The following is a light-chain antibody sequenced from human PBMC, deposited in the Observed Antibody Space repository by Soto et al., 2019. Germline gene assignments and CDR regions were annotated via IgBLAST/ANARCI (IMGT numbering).Light chain of an antibody. V-gene: IGKV3-15*01. J-gene: IGKJ2*01. CDR3: QQYGTSPYT. Sequence: EIVMTQSPATLSVSPGERATLSCRASQNVRSNLAWYQQKPGQAPRLLIYGASTRATGIPARFSGRGSGTDFTLTISSLQSEDFAVYFCQQYGTSPYTFGQGTKGDIK. CDR1: QNVRSN. CDR2: GAS.